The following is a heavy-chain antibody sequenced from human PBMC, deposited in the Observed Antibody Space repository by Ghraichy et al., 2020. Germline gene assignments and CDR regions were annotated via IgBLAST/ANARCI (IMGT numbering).Heavy chain of an antibody. J-gene: IGHJ4*02. CDR3: ARGSSGWYLDY. D-gene: IGHD6-19*01. CDR2: ISSGSSYI. CDR1: GFTFSNYN. V-gene: IGHV3-21*01. Sequence: GGSLRLSCESSGFTFSNYNMNWVRQAPGKGLEWVSSISSGSSYIGSVKGRFTISRDNAKNSLYLQMDSLRAEDTAVYYCARGSSGWYLDYWGQGTLVTVSS.